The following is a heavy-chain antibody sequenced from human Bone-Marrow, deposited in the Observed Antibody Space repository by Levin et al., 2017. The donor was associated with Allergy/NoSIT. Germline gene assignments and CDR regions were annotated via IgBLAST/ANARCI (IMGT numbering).Heavy chain of an antibody. CDR1: GYTLTGHY. Sequence: GESLRISCKASGYTLTGHYFHWVRQAPGQGLEWMAWINPNGGGTSFARKFQGRVTLTINTSVNTAYMDLSRLTSNDTAVYYCARGVGALPDYFDYWGQGTLVTVSS. V-gene: IGHV1-2*02. J-gene: IGHJ4*02. D-gene: IGHD1-26*01. CDR3: ARGVGALPDYFDY. CDR2: INPNGGGT.